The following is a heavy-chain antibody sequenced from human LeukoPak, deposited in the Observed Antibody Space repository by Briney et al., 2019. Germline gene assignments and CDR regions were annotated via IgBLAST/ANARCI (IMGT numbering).Heavy chain of an antibody. CDR3: AKDGDLYGSGSMDV. Sequence: GGSLRLSCAASGFTFDDYAMHWVRQAPGKGLEWVSGIRWNSGSIGYADSVKGRFTISRDNAKNSLYLQMNSLRAEDTALYYCAKDGDLYGSGSMDVWGQGTTVTVSS. D-gene: IGHD3-10*01. CDR1: GFTFDDYA. J-gene: IGHJ6*02. CDR2: IRWNSGSI. V-gene: IGHV3-9*01.